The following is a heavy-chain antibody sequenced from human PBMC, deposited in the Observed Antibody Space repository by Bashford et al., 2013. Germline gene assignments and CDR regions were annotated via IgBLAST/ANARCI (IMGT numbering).Heavy chain of an antibody. V-gene: IGHV1-69*13. CDR3: ARSREGDSSGSDPXDAFDI. CDR2: IIPIFGTA. Sequence: SVKVSCKASGGTFSSYAISWVRQAPGQGLEWMGGIIPIFGTANYAQKFQGRVTITADESTSTAYMELSSLRSEDTAVYYCARSREGDSSGSDPXDAFDIVGTKGQVVTVS. D-gene: IGHD6-19*01. CDR1: GGTFSSYA. J-gene: IGHJ3*02.